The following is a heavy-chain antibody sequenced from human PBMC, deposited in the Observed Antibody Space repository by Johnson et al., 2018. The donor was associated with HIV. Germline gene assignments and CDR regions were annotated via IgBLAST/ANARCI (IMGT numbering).Heavy chain of an antibody. CDR3: AQENFELELGALDI. CDR2: IWHDGSNK. J-gene: IGHJ3*02. D-gene: IGHD1-26*01. Sequence: QVQLVESGGGVVQPGRSLRLSCAASGFTLSNYGMHWVRQAPGKGLEWVAVIWHDGSNKYYADSVKGRFTISRDNSKNTLYLQMNSLRAEDTAVYYCAQENFELELGALDIWGQGTMVTVSS. CDR1: GFTLSNYG. V-gene: IGHV3-33*06.